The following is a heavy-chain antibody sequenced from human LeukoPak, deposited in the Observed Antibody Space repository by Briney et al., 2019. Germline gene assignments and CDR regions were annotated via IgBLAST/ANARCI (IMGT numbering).Heavy chain of an antibody. V-gene: IGHV3-23*01. D-gene: IGHD6-13*01. CDR1: GFTFSSYA. CDR2: ISGSGGST. CDR3: AKVPAAGTFLFDY. Sequence: GGSLRLSCAASGFTFSSYAMSWVRQAPGKGLEWVLAISGSGGSTYYADSVKGRFTISRDNSKNTLYLQMNSLRAEDTAVYYCAKVPAAGTFLFDYWGQGTLVTVSS. J-gene: IGHJ4*02.